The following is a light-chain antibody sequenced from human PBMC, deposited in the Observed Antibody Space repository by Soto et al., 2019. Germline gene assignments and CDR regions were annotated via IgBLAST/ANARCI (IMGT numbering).Light chain of an antibody. J-gene: IGKJ5*01. CDR3: QQYNNWPPIT. CDR2: GVS. V-gene: IGKV3D-15*01. CDR1: LYISSK. Sequence: ETKMTQSPATLSVSPGERVTLSCRASLYISSKLAWYQQKPGQSPRLVISGVSKRATGIPARFSGSGSGTEFNLTISSLQSEDLGVYYCQQYNNWPPITFGQGTRLEIK.